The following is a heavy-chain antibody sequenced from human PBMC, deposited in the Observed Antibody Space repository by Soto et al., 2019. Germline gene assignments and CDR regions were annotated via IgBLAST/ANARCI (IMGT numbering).Heavy chain of an antibody. V-gene: IGHV3-53*01. CDR1: GFTVSSNY. CDR2: IYSGGST. D-gene: IGHD2-21*01. Sequence: QPGGSLRLSCAASGFTVSSNYMSWVRQAPGKGLEWVSVIYSGGSTYYADSVKGRFTISRDNSKNTLYLQMNSLRAEDTAVYYCACDFVVRRYYYGRDVCGQGTTVTVYS. J-gene: IGHJ6*02. CDR3: ACDFVVRRYYYGRDV.